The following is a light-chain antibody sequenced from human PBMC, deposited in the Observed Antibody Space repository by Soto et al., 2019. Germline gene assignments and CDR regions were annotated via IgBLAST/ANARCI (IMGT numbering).Light chain of an antibody. CDR1: SSDVGGYDF. V-gene: IGLV2-8*01. J-gene: IGLJ1*01. CDR2: KVS. CDR3: SSFAGDNNPYV. Sequence: QSVLTQPPSASGSPGQSVTISCTGTSSDVGGYDFVSWYQQHPGKAPKLMIYKVSKRPSGVPDRFSGSKSGDTASLTVSGLQAEDEADYYCSSFAGDNNPYVFGTGTKVTVL.